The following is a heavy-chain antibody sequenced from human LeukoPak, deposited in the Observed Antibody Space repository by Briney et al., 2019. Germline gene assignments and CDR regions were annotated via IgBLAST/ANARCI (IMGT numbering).Heavy chain of an antibody. V-gene: IGHV3-21*01. CDR1: VFMFSKYS. D-gene: IGHD3-16*01. CDR3: VRGGGGNKLTFAGVAYEGLPSYFYMDV. Sequence: PGGSLRLSCATSVFMFSKYSMNWVRQAPGRGLEWVSSISISSYYIYYADSVKGRFTLSRDDAKNSLILQVSSLRDEYTAVYYCVRGGGGNKLTFAGVAYEGLPSYFYMDVWGKGTTVTVSS. J-gene: IGHJ6*03. CDR2: ISISSYYI.